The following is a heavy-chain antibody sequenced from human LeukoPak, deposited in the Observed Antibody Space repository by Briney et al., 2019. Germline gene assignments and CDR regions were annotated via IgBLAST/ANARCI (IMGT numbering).Heavy chain of an antibody. CDR3: AKSTNWGSILDGFDI. J-gene: IGHJ3*02. Sequence: ASVKVSCKASGYSFIGYYIHWVRQAPGQGLEWMGWINPNNGGANYAQKFQGRVTMTRDTSISTVYMELTRLRSDDTAMYYCAKSTNWGSILDGFDIWGQGTMVTVAS. CDR1: GYSFIGYY. CDR2: INPNNGGA. D-gene: IGHD7-27*01. V-gene: IGHV1-2*02.